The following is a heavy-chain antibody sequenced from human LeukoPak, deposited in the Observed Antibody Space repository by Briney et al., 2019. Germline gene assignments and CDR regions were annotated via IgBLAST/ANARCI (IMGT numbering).Heavy chain of an antibody. CDR2: IYSGGST. CDR1: GFTVSSNY. D-gene: IGHD4-17*01. V-gene: IGHV3-53*01. Sequence: GGSLRLSCAASGFTVSSNYMSWVRQDPGKGLEWVSVIYSGGSTYYADSVKGRFTISRDNSKNTLYLQMNSLRAEDTAVYYCARANHSVTTSGVHYYYYYGMDVWGQGTTVTVSS. J-gene: IGHJ6*02. CDR3: ARANHSVTTSGVHYYYYYGMDV.